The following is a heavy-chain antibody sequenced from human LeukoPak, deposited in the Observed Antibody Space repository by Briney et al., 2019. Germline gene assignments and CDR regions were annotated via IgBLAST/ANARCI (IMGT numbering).Heavy chain of an antibody. V-gene: IGHV3-11*01. CDR2: ISRGGNSI. J-gene: IGHJ4*02. Sequence: GGSLRLSCAASGFTFNDYYMNWLRQAPGKGLEWVSSISRGGNSIYYADSVKGRFTISRDNAKNSLYLQMNSLRAEDTAIYYCARDQYLDYRGQGTLVTVSS. CDR3: ARDQYLDY. CDR1: GFTFNDYY.